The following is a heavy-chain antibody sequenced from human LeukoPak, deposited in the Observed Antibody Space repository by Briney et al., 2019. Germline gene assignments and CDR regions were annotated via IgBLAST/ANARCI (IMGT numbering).Heavy chain of an antibody. CDR3: ARAGRGSYYLSIFDY. J-gene: IGHJ4*02. CDR1: GGSISSSSYY. V-gene: IGHV4-39*07. CDR2: IYYSGST. D-gene: IGHD1-26*01. Sequence: SETLSLTCTVSGGSISSSSYYWGWVRQPPGKGLEWIGSIYYSGSTYYNPSLKSRVTISVDTSKNQFSLKLSSVTAADTAVYYCARAGRGSYYLSIFDYWGQGTLVTVSS.